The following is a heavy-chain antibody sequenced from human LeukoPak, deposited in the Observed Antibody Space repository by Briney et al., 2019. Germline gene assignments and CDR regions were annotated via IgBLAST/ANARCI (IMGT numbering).Heavy chain of an antibody. CDR2: ISSDGGST. D-gene: IGHD3-22*01. Sequence: GGSLRLSCAASGFTFNTYAMHWVRQAPGKGLEYVATISSDGGSTYYASSVKGRFTISRHNSRNTLYLQIGSLRAEDMAVYYCARAGRYYYDSRPSEGYFDLWGRGTLVTVSS. V-gene: IGHV3-64*01. CDR3: ARAGRYYYDSRPSEGYFDL. J-gene: IGHJ2*01. CDR1: GFTFNTYA.